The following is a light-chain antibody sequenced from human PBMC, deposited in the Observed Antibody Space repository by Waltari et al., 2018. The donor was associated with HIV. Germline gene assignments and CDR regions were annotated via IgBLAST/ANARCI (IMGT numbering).Light chain of an antibody. V-gene: IGLV2-14*01. CDR2: DVS. Sequence: QSALTQPASVSGSPGQSITISCTGARSDIGGYNFVSWYQQHPGKAPKLMIYDVSNRPSGVSNRFSGSKSGNMASLTISGLQAEDEADYYCSSYTSSSTLFVFGTGTKVTVL. J-gene: IGLJ1*01. CDR1: RSDIGGYNF. CDR3: SSYTSSSTLFV.